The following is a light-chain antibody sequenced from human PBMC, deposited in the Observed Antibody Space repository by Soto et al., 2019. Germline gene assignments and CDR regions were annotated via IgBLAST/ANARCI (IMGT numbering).Light chain of an antibody. CDR2: SNN. V-gene: IGLV1-44*01. CDR1: SSNIGSNT. J-gene: IGLJ2*01. Sequence: QSVLTQPPSASGSPGQRVTISCSGSSSNIGSNTVNWYQQLPGTAPKLLIYSNNQRPSGVPDRFSGSKSGTSASLAISGLQSEDEADYYCASCDDSHNGVFGGGTKLTVL. CDR3: ASCDDSHNGV.